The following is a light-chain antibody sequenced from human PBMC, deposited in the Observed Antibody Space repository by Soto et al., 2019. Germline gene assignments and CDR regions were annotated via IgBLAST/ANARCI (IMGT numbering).Light chain of an antibody. CDR2: DAS. CDR3: QKYDHLPWT. Sequence: DIQMTQSPSSLSAAVGDRVTITCQASQDIRKYLNWYQQKPGKAPKLLIYDASNLETGVPSRFSGSGSGTDFTFTSSSLQPEDIATYYCQKYDHLPWTFGQGSKVEIK. V-gene: IGKV1-33*01. J-gene: IGKJ1*01. CDR1: QDIRKY.